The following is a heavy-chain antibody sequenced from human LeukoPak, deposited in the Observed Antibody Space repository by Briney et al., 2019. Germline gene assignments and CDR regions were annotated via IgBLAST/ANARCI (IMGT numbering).Heavy chain of an antibody. CDR3: ARDRIASNYYGSGSYYNAFGY. Sequence: ASVKVSCKASGYTFTGYYMNWVRQAPGQGLEWMGCINPNIGVTNYAQKLQGRVTMTRDTSISTAYMELSRLRSDDTAVYYCARDRIASNYYGSGSYYNAFGYWGQGTLVAVAS. D-gene: IGHD3-10*01. V-gene: IGHV1-2*02. CDR1: GYTFTGYY. J-gene: IGHJ4*02. CDR2: INPNIGVT.